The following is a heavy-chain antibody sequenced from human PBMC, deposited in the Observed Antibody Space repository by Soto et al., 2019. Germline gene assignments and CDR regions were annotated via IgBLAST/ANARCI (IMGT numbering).Heavy chain of an antibody. Sequence: QVQLVQSGAEVKKPGSSVKVSCKASGGTFSSYAISWVRQAPGQGLEWMGGIIPIFGTANYAQKFQGRVTITADESTSTADMELSSLRSEDTAVYYCARDRIGIVVVPAARYYYYGMDVWGQGTTVTVSS. V-gene: IGHV1-69*01. CDR1: GGTFSSYA. CDR2: IIPIFGTA. J-gene: IGHJ6*02. D-gene: IGHD2-2*01. CDR3: ARDRIGIVVVPAARYYYYGMDV.